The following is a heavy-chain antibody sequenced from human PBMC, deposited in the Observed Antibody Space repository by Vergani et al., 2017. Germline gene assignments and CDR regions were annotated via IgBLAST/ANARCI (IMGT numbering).Heavy chain of an antibody. D-gene: IGHD3-3*01. CDR2: IYYSWST. CDR1: GGSISSYY. J-gene: IGHJ3*02. Sequence: QVQLQESGPGLVKPSETLSLNCTVSGGSISSYYWSWIRQPPGKGLEWIGYIYYSWSTNYNPSLKSRVTISVDTSKNQFSLKVRSVIAADTAVYYCATGGTICGVVISIRGADAFDIWGEGTMVTVSS. CDR3: ATGGTICGVVISIRGADAFDI. V-gene: IGHV4-59*01.